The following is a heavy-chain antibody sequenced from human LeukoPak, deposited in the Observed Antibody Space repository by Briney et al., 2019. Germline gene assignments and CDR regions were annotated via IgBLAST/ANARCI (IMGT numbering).Heavy chain of an antibody. J-gene: IGHJ6*02. CDR2: IYTGGST. CDR3: AKYGRSGYSSGMDV. D-gene: IGHD2-15*01. V-gene: IGHV3-53*01. Sequence: GGSLRLSCAASGFTVSDNYMNWVRQAPGKGLEWVSIIYTGGSTYYADSVKGRFTISRDNSKNTLYLQMNSLRAEDMAIYYCAKYGRSGYSSGMDVWGQGTTVTVSS. CDR1: GFTVSDNY.